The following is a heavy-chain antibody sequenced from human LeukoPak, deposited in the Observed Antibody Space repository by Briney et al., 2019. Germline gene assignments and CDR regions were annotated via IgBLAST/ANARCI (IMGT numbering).Heavy chain of an antibody. CDR3: ARWGLAGTAYWNWFDP. CDR1: GGSISSYY. D-gene: IGHD1-1*01. CDR2: IYTSGTT. V-gene: IGHV4-4*09. J-gene: IGHJ5*02. Sequence: SETLSLTCTVSGGSISSYYWSWIRQPPGKGLEWIGYIYTSGTTNYNPSLKSRVTISVDTSKNQFSLKLSSVTAADTAVYYCARWGLAGTAYWNWFDPWGQGTLVTVSS.